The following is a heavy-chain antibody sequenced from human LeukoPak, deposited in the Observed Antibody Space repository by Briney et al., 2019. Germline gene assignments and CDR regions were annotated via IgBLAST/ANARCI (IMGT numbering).Heavy chain of an antibody. D-gene: IGHD4-17*01. Sequence: ASVKVSCKASGGTFSSYAISWVRQAPGQGLEWMGGIIPIFGTANYAQKFQGRVTITADESTSTAYMELSSLRSEDTAVYYCARLLDYGDLFDYWGQGTLVTGSS. CDR3: ARLLDYGDLFDY. CDR1: GGTFSSYA. CDR2: IIPIFGTA. V-gene: IGHV1-69*13. J-gene: IGHJ4*02.